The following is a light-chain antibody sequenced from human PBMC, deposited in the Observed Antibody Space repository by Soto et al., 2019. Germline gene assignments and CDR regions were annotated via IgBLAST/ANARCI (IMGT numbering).Light chain of an antibody. Sequence: QSALTQPASVSGSPGESITISCTGTSSDVGAYNYVSWYQQHPGKAPKLMIYDVSNRPSGVSTRFSGSKSGNTASLTISGLQDEDEADYYCSSYTSTNSLFGGGTKVTVL. CDR2: DVS. J-gene: IGLJ2*01. CDR1: SSDVGAYNY. V-gene: IGLV2-14*03. CDR3: SSYTSTNSL.